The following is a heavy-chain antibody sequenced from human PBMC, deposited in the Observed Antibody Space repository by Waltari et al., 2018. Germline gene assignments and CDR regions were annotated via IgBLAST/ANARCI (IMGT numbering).Heavy chain of an antibody. J-gene: IGHJ4*02. CDR3: VMYSSSFLGDC. CDR1: GFTFSAYW. CDR2: IKMDGSIT. V-gene: IGHV3-74*01. D-gene: IGHD6-19*01. Sequence: EVQLVESGGGLVQPGGSLRLSCAASGFTFSAYWMHWVRQAPGKGLMSVSNIKMDGSITRYADSVKGRFTISRDNAENTLFLQMHSLRAEDTAVYYCVMYSSSFLGDCWGRGTLVTVSS.